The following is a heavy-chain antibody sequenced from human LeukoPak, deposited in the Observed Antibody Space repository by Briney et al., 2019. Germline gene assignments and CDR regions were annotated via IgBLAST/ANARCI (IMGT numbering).Heavy chain of an antibody. CDR1: GYTFTIYG. CDR3: ARGGYSMVPDY. V-gene: IGHV1-18*01. CDR2: ISAYNGNT. D-gene: IGHD4/OR15-4a*01. J-gene: IGHJ4*02. Sequence: ASVRVSFKASGYTFTIYGISWVRQAPGQGLEWMGWISAYNGNTNYAQNLQGRVTMTTDTSTSTAYMELRSLRSDDTAVYYCARGGYSMVPDYWGQGTLVTVSS.